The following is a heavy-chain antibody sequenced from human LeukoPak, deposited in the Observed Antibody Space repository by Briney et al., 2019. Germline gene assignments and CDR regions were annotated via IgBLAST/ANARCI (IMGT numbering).Heavy chain of an antibody. J-gene: IGHJ4*02. CDR3: ARVGSTTVPFDY. CDR2: ISSSSSYI. D-gene: IGHD4-11*01. Sequence: SGGSLRLSCAASGFTFSSYSMMWVRQAPGKGLEWVSSISSSSSYIYYADSVKGRFTISRDNAKNSLYLQMNSLRAEDTAVYYCARVGSTTVPFDYWGQGTLVTVSS. V-gene: IGHV3-21*01. CDR1: GFTFSSYS.